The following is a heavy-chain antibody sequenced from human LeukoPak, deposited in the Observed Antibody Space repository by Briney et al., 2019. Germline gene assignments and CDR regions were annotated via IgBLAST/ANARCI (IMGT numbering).Heavy chain of an antibody. CDR1: GFNFRSHA. CDR2: ISSSGAST. J-gene: IGHJ4*02. D-gene: IGHD2-8*01. V-gene: IGHV3-23*01. CDR3: ASPFPKTNCTNGVCYLTGDY. Sequence: QSGGSLRLSCAASGFNFRSHAMCWIRQAPGKGLEWISTISSSGASTYYADSVKGRFTISRDNSKNTLYLQMNSLRAEDTAVYYCASPFPKTNCTNGVCYLTGDYWGQGTLVTVSS.